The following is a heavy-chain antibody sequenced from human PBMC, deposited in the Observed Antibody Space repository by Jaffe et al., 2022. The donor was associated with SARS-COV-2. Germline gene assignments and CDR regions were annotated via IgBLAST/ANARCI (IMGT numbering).Heavy chain of an antibody. CDR3: ARVGSDRVRMVRGGREGFDY. CDR1: GGSISSGSYY. CDR2: IYTSGST. V-gene: IGHV4-61*02. J-gene: IGHJ4*02. D-gene: IGHD3-10*01. Sequence: QVQLQESGPGLVKPSQTLSLTCTVSGGSISSGSYYWSWIRQPAGKGLEWIGRIYTSGSTNYNPSLKSRVTISVDTSKNQFSLKLSSVTAADTAVYYCARVGSDRVRMVRGGREGFDYWGQGTLVTVSS.